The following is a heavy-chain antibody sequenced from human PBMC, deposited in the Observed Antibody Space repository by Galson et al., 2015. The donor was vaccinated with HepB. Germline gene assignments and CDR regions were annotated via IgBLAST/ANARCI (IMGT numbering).Heavy chain of an antibody. CDR3: ARDRDYDFWSGSNMGFDP. CDR1: GFTFSSYS. Sequence: SLRLSCAASGFTFSSYSMNWVRQAPGKGLEWVSYISSSSSTIYYADSVKGRFAISRDNAKNSLYLQMNSLRDEDTAVYYCARDRDYDFWSGSNMGFDPWGQGTLVTVSS. J-gene: IGHJ5*02. V-gene: IGHV3-48*02. D-gene: IGHD3-3*01. CDR2: ISSSSSTI.